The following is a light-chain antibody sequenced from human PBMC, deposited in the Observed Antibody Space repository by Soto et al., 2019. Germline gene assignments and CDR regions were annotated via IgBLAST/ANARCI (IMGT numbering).Light chain of an antibody. CDR3: QQYNSYSWT. Sequence: DIQMTQSPSTLSASVGDRVTITCRASQSISSWLAWYQQKPGKAPKLLIYDASSLESGVPSRFSGSGSGTEFTLIISSLQADDFATYYCQQYNSYSWTFGQGTKVDIK. CDR1: QSISSW. J-gene: IGKJ1*01. CDR2: DAS. V-gene: IGKV1-5*01.